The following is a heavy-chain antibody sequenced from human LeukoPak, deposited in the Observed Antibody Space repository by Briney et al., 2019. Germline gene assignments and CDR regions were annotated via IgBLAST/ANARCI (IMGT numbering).Heavy chain of an antibody. V-gene: IGHV4-4*02. Sequence: SETLSLTCAVSGGSISSSNWWSWVRQPPGKGLEWIGEIYHSGSTNYNPSLKSRVTISVDESKNQFSLKLSSVTAADTAVYYCARLIDGYKIYWYFDLWGRGTLVTVSS. CDR3: ARLIDGYKIYWYFDL. CDR2: IYHSGST. J-gene: IGHJ2*01. CDR1: GGSISSSNW. D-gene: IGHD5-24*01.